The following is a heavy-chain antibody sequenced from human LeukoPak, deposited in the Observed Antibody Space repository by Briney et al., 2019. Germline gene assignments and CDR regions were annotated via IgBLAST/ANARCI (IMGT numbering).Heavy chain of an antibody. D-gene: IGHD2-2*01. CDR1: GFTFSSYW. Sequence: GGSLRLSCAASGFTFSSYWMSWVRQAPGKGLEWVANIKQDGSEKYYVDSVKGRFTISRDNAKNSLYLQMNSLRAEDTAVYYCASMTSRLIAFCFDYWGQGTLVTVSS. CDR2: IKQDGSEK. CDR3: ASMTSRLIAFCFDY. V-gene: IGHV3-7*03. J-gene: IGHJ4*02.